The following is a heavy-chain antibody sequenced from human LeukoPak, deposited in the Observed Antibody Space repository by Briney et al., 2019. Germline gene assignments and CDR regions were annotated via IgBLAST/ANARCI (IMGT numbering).Heavy chain of an antibody. D-gene: IGHD2-15*01. J-gene: IGHJ6*02. Sequence: GGSLRLSCAASGFTFSSYWMSWVRQAPAKGLEWVANIKQDGSEKYYVDSVKGRFTISRDNAKNSLYLQMNSLRAEDTAVYYCARRYCSGGSCYGDYYGMVVWGQGTTVTVSS. CDR3: ARRYCSGGSCYGDYYGMVV. V-gene: IGHV3-7*01. CDR2: IKQDGSEK. CDR1: GFTFSSYW.